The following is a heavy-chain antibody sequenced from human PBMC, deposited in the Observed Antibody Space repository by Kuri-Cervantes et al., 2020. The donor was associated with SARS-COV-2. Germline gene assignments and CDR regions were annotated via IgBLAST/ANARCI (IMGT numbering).Heavy chain of an antibody. J-gene: IGHJ3*02. CDR1: GFTFSSYS. V-gene: IGHV3-21*01. Sequence: SCAASGFTFSSYSMNWVRQAPGKGLEWVSSISSSSSYIYYADSVKGRFTISRDNSKNTLYLQMNSLRAEDTAVYYCAREGVEAFDIWGQGTMVTVSS. D-gene: IGHD1-1*01. CDR3: AREGVEAFDI. CDR2: ISSSSSYI.